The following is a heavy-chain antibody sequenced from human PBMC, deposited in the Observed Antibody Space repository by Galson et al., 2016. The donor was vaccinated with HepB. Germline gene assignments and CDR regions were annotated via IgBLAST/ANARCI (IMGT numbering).Heavy chain of an antibody. Sequence: QSGAEVKKPGESLKISCQGSGYNFANYWISWVRQMPGKGLEWMGRIDPRDSYINSSPSLQGHVTISVDKSISPAYLQWSSLKATDTAMYYCARHSITIFGMVTDAFDIWGQGTMVTVSS. D-gene: IGHD3-3*01. V-gene: IGHV5-10-1*01. CDR2: IDPRDSYI. CDR1: GYNFANYW. CDR3: ARHSITIFGMVTDAFDI. J-gene: IGHJ3*02.